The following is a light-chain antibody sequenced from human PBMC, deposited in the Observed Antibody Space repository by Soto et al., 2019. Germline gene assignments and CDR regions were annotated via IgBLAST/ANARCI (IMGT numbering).Light chain of an antibody. CDR1: QSVDNF. Sequence: DIQMTQSPSSLSASVGDRVTITCRASQSVDNFLNWYQQKPGKAPKLLIYGASSLQSGVPSRFSDSGSGTDFTLTISSLQPADLGTYYCQQSYSTWTFGQGTKVEIK. CDR2: GAS. J-gene: IGKJ1*01. CDR3: QQSYSTWT. V-gene: IGKV1-39*01.